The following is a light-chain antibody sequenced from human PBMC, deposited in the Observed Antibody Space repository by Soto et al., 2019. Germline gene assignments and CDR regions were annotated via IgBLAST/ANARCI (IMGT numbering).Light chain of an antibody. CDR3: QQYNGYWT. Sequence: EVVMTQSPATLSVSPGERATLSCRASQSVSSNLAWYQQKPGQAPRLLIYGASTRATGIPARFSGSGSGTEYTLTISSLQPDDSASYYCQQYNGYWTFGQGTRVEIK. J-gene: IGKJ1*01. CDR2: GAS. V-gene: IGKV3-15*01. CDR1: QSVSSN.